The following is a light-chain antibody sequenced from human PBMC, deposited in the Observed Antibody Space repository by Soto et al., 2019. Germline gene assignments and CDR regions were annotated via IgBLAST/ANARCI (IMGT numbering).Light chain of an antibody. CDR1: SSDVGNYNY. V-gene: IGLV2-11*01. Sequence: QSALTQPRSVSGSPGQSVTISCTGTSSDVGNYNYVSWYQQHPGKAPKVMIYDVTKRPSGVPDRFSGSKSGNTASLTISGLQAEDEADYYCCSHAGSYTYVFGTGTKVTVL. CDR3: CSHAGSYTYV. J-gene: IGLJ1*01. CDR2: DVT.